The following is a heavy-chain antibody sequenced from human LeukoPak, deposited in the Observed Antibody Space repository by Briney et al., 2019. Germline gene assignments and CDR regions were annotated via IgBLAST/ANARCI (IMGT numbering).Heavy chain of an antibody. V-gene: IGHV1-46*01. CDR2: INPSGGST. Sequence: ASVKVSCKASGYTFTGYYMHWVRQAPGQGLEWMGIINPSGGSTSYAQKFQGRVTVTRDTSTSTVYMELSSLRSEDTAVYYCARGAATPEWFDPWGQGTLVTVSS. D-gene: IGHD2-15*01. CDR3: ARGAATPEWFDP. J-gene: IGHJ5*02. CDR1: GYTFTGYY.